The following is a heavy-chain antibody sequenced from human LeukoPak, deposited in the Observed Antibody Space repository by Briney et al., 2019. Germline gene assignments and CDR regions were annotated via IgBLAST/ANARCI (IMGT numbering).Heavy chain of an antibody. CDR3: ARDRYYGSGSYSVPNYYYGMDV. D-gene: IGHD3-10*01. J-gene: IGHJ6*02. CDR2: IYYSGST. Sequence: SETLSLTCTVSGGSISSYYWSWIRQPPGKGLEWIGYIYYSGSTNYNPSLKSRVTISVDTSKNQFSLKLSSVTAADTAVYYCARDRYYGSGSYSVPNYYYGMDVWGQGTTVTVSS. CDR1: GGSISSYY. V-gene: IGHV4-59*01.